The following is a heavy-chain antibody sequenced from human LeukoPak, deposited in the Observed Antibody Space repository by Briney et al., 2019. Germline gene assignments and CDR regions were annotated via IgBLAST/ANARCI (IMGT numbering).Heavy chain of an antibody. CDR2: INPSGGST. D-gene: IGHD2-2*01. Sequence: ASVKVSCKASGYTFTSYYMHWVRQAPGQGLEWMGIINPSGGSTSYAQKFQGRVTMTRDMSTSTVYMELSSLRSEDTAVYYCARYCSSTSCLRSDAFDIWGQGTMVTVSS. V-gene: IGHV1-46*01. CDR1: GYTFTSYY. J-gene: IGHJ3*02. CDR3: ARYCSSTSCLRSDAFDI.